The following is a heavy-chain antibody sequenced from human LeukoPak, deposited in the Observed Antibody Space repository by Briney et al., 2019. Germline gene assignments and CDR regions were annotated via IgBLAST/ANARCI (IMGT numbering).Heavy chain of an antibody. D-gene: IGHD6-19*01. CDR2: ISWDGGST. Sequence: SGGSLRLSCAASGFTFDDYTMHWVRQAPGKGLEWVSLISWDGGSTSYADSVEGRFTISRDNSKNSLYLQMNSLRAEDTALYYCAKTPYSSGLGGIDYWGQGTLVTVSS. CDR3: AKTPYSSGLGGIDY. V-gene: IGHV3-43D*03. CDR1: GFTFDDYT. J-gene: IGHJ4*02.